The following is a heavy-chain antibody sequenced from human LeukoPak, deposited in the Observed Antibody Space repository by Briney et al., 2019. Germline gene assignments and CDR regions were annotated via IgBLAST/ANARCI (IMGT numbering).Heavy chain of an antibody. D-gene: IGHD3-22*01. Sequence: GASVKVSCKASGGTFSSYAISWVRQAPGQGLEWMGRIIPIFGTANYAQKFQGRVTITTDESTSTAYMELSSLRSEDTAVYYCAREKKYYYDSRGYFDDYWGQGTLVTVSS. V-gene: IGHV1-69*05. CDR3: AREKKYYYDSRGYFDDY. CDR2: IIPIFGTA. CDR1: GGTFSSYA. J-gene: IGHJ4*02.